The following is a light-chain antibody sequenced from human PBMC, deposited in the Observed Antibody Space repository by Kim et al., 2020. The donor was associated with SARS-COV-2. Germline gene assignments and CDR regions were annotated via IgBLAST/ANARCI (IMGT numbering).Light chain of an antibody. J-gene: IGKJ4*01. V-gene: IGKV3-15*01. CDR2: GAS. CDR1: QVGSSN. CDR3: QQYSNSPLT. Sequence: PEEAPPPSSSGSQVGSSNLAWYQQKPGQAPRLLIYGASSRATGIPDRFSGSGSGTQFTLTISSLQSEDFAVYYCQQYSNSPLTFGGGTKVDIK.